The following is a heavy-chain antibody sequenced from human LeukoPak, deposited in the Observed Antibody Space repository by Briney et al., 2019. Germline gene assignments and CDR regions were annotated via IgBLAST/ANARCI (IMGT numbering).Heavy chain of an antibody. D-gene: IGHD6-13*01. Sequence: PETLSLTCTVSGGSISSYYWSWIRQPPGKGLEWIAYIYYSGSTNYNPSLKSRVTISIDTSKNQFSLRLSSVTAADTAVYYCARLYTSSWAYWFDSWGQGTLVTVSS. CDR1: GGSISSYY. V-gene: IGHV4-59*01. J-gene: IGHJ5*01. CDR3: ARLYTSSWAYWFDS. CDR2: IYYSGST.